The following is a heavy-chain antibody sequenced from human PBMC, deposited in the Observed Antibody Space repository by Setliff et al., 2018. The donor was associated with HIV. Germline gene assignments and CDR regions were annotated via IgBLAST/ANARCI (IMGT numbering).Heavy chain of an antibody. CDR1: GFTFGDYG. D-gene: IGHD1-26*01. CDR2: IGGSGGST. Sequence: GGSLRLSCAASGFTFGDYGMSWVRQAPGKGLEWVSSIGGSGGSTYYADSVEGRFTISRDNSKDTLYVQMNSLRAEDTAVYYCVREERAADSGSYYSSRWFDRWGQGTLVTVSS. CDR3: VREERAADSGSYYSSRWFDR. J-gene: IGHJ5*02. V-gene: IGHV3-23*01.